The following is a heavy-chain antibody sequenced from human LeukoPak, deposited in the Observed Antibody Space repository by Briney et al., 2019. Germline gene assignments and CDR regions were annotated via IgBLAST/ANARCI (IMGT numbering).Heavy chain of an antibody. V-gene: IGHV1-18*01. D-gene: IGHD6-13*01. Sequence: ASVKVSCKASGYTFTSNGISWVRQAPGQGLEWMGWISAYNGNTKYAQKFQGRVTMTTDTSTSTANMELRSLRSDDTAVYYCAKSHAGYSSSWYASGVAFDIWGQGTMVTVSS. CDR1: GYTFTSNG. CDR2: ISAYNGNT. J-gene: IGHJ3*02. CDR3: AKSHAGYSSSWYASGVAFDI.